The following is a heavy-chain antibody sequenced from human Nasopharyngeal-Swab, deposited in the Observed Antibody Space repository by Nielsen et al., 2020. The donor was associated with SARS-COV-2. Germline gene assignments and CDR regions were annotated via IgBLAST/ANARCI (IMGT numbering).Heavy chain of an antibody. D-gene: IGHD5-24*01. CDR1: GLPFNNYA. V-gene: IGHV3-23*01. CDR3: AKSRGDTTMAHYYYYLDV. Sequence: GESLKISCAVSGLPFNNYAVTWVRQAPGKGLEWVSIISSSGTDTYYADYVKGRFTISRDNSKNMLYLQMNSLRAEDSAIYYCAKSRGDTTMAHYYYYLDVWGKGTTVTVSS. J-gene: IGHJ6*03. CDR2: ISSSGTDT.